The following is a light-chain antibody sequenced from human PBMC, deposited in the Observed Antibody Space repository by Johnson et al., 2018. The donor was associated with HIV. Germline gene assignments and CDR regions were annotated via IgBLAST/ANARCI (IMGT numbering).Light chain of an antibody. CDR3: GTWDTSLSAYV. Sequence: QSVLTQPPSVSAAPGQKVTISCSGSSSNIGNNYVSWYQQVPGTAPKLLIYDNNKRPSGIPDRISGSKSGTSATLGITGLQTGDEADYYCGTWDTSLSAYVFGTGTTVTVL. CDR1: SSNIGNNY. V-gene: IGLV1-51*01. CDR2: DNN. J-gene: IGLJ1*01.